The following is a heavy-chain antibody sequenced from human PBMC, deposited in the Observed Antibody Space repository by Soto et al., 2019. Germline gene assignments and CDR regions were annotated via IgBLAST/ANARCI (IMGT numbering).Heavy chain of an antibody. V-gene: IGHV3-30-3*01. Sequence: GGSLRLSCAASGFTFSSYATHWVRQAPGKGLEWVAVISYDGSNKYYADSVKGRFTISRDNSKNTLYLQMDSLRVEDTAVYFCATDAGSSPFEYWGLGTLVTVSS. D-gene: IGHD1-26*01. CDR3: ATDAGSSPFEY. J-gene: IGHJ4*02. CDR1: GFTFSSYA. CDR2: ISYDGSNK.